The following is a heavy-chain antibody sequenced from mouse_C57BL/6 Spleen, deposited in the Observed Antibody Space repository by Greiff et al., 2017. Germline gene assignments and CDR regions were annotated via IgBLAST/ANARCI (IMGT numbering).Heavy chain of an antibody. V-gene: IGHV1-82*01. J-gene: IGHJ3*01. CDR3: ASSNYGAY. CDR2: IYPGDGDT. D-gene: IGHD2-5*01. CDR1: GYAFSSSW. Sequence: QVQLKESGPELVKPGASVKISCKASGYAFSSSWMNWVKQRPGKGLEWIGRIYPGDGDTNYNGKFKGKATLTADKSSSTAYMQLSSLTAEDSAVYFCASSNYGAYWGQGTLVTVSA.